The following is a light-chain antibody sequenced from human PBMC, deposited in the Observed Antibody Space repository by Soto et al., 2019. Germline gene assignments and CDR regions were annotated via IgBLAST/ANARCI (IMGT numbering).Light chain of an antibody. V-gene: IGKV3-20*01. CDR3: QQYGSSRGFT. Sequence: EIVLTQSPGTLSLSPGERATLSCRASQSVSSSYLAWYQQKPGQAPRLLIHGASSRATGIPDRFSGSGSGTAFTLTISRLEPEEFAVYYCQQYGSSRGFTFGPGTKVDIK. J-gene: IGKJ3*01. CDR1: QSVSSSY. CDR2: GAS.